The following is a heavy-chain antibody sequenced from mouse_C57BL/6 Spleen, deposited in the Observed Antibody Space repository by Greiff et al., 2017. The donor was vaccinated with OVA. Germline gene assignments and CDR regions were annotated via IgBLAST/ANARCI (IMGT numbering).Heavy chain of an antibody. D-gene: IGHD2-4*01. CDR1: GFSLTSYG. V-gene: IGHV2-5*01. Sequence: VQLQQSGPGLVQPSQSLSITCTVSGFSLTSYGVHWVRQSPGKGLEWLGVIWRGGSTDYTAAFMSRLRITKDNAKSKVFFKMNSLQADDTAIYYCDKGAYDYDEEGAMDDWGQGTSVTVSS. J-gene: IGHJ4*01. CDR3: DKGAYDYDEEGAMDD. CDR2: IWRGGST.